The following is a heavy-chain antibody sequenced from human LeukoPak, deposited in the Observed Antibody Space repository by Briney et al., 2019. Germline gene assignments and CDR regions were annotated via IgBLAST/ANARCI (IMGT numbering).Heavy chain of an antibody. V-gene: IGHV4-61*02. CDR2: IYTSGCT. Sequence: SETLSLTCTVSGSSISSGRYYWSWIRQPAGKGLEWIGRIYTSGCTNYNPSLKSRVTISVDTSKNQFSLKLSSVTAADTAVYYCARDAPRIAVAGTGDAFDIWGQGTMVTVSS. CDR1: GSSISSGRYY. CDR3: ARDAPRIAVAGTGDAFDI. J-gene: IGHJ3*02. D-gene: IGHD6-19*01.